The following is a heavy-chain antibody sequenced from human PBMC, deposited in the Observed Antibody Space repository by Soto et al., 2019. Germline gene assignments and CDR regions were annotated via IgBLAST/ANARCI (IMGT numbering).Heavy chain of an antibody. CDR3: ARYTFGHDREYHYAMDV. CDR1: GASISSSAYY. V-gene: IGHV4-30-4*01. J-gene: IGHJ6*02. D-gene: IGHD3-10*02. CDR2: IFHSGSA. Sequence: GPGPWTASETLSLTCTVSGASISSSAYYWSWVRQPPGKGLEWIGYIFHSGSAYYNPSLKSRVTISVDTSKNQFSLKLTSVTAADTAVFYCARYTFGHDREYHYAMDVWGQGTTVTVSS.